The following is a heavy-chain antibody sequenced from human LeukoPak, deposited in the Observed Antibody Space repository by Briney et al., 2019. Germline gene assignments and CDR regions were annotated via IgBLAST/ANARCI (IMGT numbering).Heavy chain of an antibody. CDR3: ARAYTRSGSYHDAFDI. V-gene: IGHV1-69*05. CDR2: IIPIFGTA. CDR1: GDTFSTNA. D-gene: IGHD1-26*01. Sequence: GSSVKVSCKASGDTFSTNALSWVRQAPGQGLEWMGGIIPIFGTANYAQKFQGRVTITTDGSTSTAYMELSSLRSEDTAVYYCARAYTRSGSYHDAFDIWGQGTMVTVSS. J-gene: IGHJ3*02.